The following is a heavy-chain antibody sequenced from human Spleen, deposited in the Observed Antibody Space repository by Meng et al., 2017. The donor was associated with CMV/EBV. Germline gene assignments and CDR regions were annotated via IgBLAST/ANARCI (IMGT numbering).Heavy chain of an antibody. CDR1: GFTFVNYG. D-gene: IGHD3-3*01. V-gene: IGHV3-21*01. CDR2: ISGRSHYI. J-gene: IGHJ4*02. CDR3: ARGLVGGDLEWLLWGNYLDS. Sequence: GGSLRLSCEASGFTFVNYGMNWVRQAPGRGLEWVAFISGRSHYIYYADSLKGRFTISRDNAKNSLYVQMNSLRAEDTAVYYCARGLVGGDLEWLLWGNYLDSWGQGTLVTVSS.